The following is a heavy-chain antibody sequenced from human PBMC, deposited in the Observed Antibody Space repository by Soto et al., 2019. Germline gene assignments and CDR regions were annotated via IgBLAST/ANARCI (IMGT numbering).Heavy chain of an antibody. J-gene: IGHJ4*02. CDR1: GGTFSSYA. Sequence: SVKVSCKASGGTFSSYAISWVRQAPGQGLEWMGGIIPIFGTANYAQKFQGRVTITADESTSTAYMELSSLRSEDTAVYYCASPLCGGDCYSLDIFDYWGQGTLVTVSS. CDR3: ASPLCGGDCYSLDIFDY. V-gene: IGHV1-69*13. CDR2: IIPIFGTA. D-gene: IGHD2-21*02.